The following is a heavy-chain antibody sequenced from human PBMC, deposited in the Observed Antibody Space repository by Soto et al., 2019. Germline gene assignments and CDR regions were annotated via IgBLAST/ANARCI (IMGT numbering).Heavy chain of an antibody. V-gene: IGHV3-74*01. D-gene: IGHD3-22*01. Sequence: EVQLVESGGGLVQPGGSLRLSCAASGFTFSSYWMHWVRQAPGKGLVWVSRINTDGSSTAYADSVKGRFTISRDNAKNTLYLQMNSLRADDTAVYYCARTEVFDSGAYLSDAFDIWGQGTMVTVSS. CDR2: INTDGSST. J-gene: IGHJ3*02. CDR1: GFTFSSYW. CDR3: ARTEVFDSGAYLSDAFDI.